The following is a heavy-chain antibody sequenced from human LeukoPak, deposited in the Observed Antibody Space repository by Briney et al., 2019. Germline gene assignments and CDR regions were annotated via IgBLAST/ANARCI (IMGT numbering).Heavy chain of an antibody. CDR1: GFTFSSYS. Sequence: GSLRLSCAASGFTFSSYSMNWVRQAPGKGLEWVSYISSSSSMIYYADSVKGRFTISRDNAKNSLYLQMNSLRAEDTAVYYCARGTTVTGYDYWGQGTLVTVSS. D-gene: IGHD4-17*01. V-gene: IGHV3-48*04. CDR3: ARGTTVTGYDY. CDR2: ISSSSSMI. J-gene: IGHJ4*02.